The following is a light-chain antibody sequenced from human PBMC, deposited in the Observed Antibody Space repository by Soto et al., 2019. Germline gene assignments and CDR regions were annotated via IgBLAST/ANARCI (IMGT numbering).Light chain of an antibody. CDR1: QSVSST. Sequence: EIVMTQSPDTLSVSPGERATLFCRASQSVSSTVAWYQQRPGQAPRLLTYGASTRATGIPARFSGSGSGTEFTLTISSLQSEDFAVYYCQQYNDWLTFGGGTKVEIK. J-gene: IGKJ4*01. CDR3: QQYNDWLT. CDR2: GAS. V-gene: IGKV3-15*01.